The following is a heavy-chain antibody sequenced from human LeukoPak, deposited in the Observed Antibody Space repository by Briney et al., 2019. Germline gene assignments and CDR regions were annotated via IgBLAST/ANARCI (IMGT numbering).Heavy chain of an antibody. Sequence: PGGSLRLSCAASGFTFSSYSMNWVRQAPGKGLEWVSSISSSSSYIYYADSVKGRFTISRDNAKNSLYLQMNSLRAEDTAVYYCARGGYGDYGNDAFDIWGQGTMVTVSS. CDR3: ARGGYGDYGNDAFDI. CDR2: ISSSSSYI. CDR1: GFTFSSYS. D-gene: IGHD4-17*01. V-gene: IGHV3-21*01. J-gene: IGHJ3*02.